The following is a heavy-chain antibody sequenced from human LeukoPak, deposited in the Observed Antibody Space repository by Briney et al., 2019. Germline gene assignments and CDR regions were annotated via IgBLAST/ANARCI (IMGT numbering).Heavy chain of an antibody. Sequence: GASVKVSCKASGYTFTDYYIHWVRQAPGRGLEWMGWINPDIGATNYAQKFQGRVTMTRDTSIVTAYMELGRLGSDDTAVYYCARVVGTAGYYFDYWGQGTLVTVSS. CDR3: ARVVGTAGYYFDY. CDR1: GYTFTDYY. CDR2: INPDIGAT. D-gene: IGHD2-15*01. J-gene: IGHJ4*02. V-gene: IGHV1-2*02.